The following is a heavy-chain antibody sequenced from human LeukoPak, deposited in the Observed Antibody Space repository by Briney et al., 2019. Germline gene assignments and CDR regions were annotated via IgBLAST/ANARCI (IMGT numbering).Heavy chain of an antibody. Sequence: GGSLRLSCAASGFTFSSYAMHWVRQAPGKGLEWVAVISYDGSNKYYADFVKGRFTISRDNSKNTLYLQMNSLRAEDTAVYYCARDRYSSSYYFDYWGQGTLVTVSS. CDR2: ISYDGSNK. CDR1: GFTFSSYA. J-gene: IGHJ4*02. D-gene: IGHD6-6*01. V-gene: IGHV3-30*04. CDR3: ARDRYSSSYYFDY.